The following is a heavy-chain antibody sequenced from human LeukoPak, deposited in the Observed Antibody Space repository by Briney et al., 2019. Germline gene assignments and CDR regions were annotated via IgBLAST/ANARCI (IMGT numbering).Heavy chain of an antibody. Sequence: GGSLRLSCAASGFTFSNYGMHWVRQAPGKGLEWVSYISSSGSTIYYADSVKGRFTISRDNAKNSLYLQMNSLRAEDTAVYYCAELGITMIGGVWGKGATVTISS. CDR1: GFTFSNYG. CDR2: ISSSGSTI. J-gene: IGHJ6*04. V-gene: IGHV3-48*04. D-gene: IGHD3-10*02. CDR3: AELGITMIGGV.